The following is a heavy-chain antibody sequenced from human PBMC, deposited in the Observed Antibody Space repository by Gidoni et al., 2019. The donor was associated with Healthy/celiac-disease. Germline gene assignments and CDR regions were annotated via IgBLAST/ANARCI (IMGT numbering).Heavy chain of an antibody. CDR1: GFPFRSYE. CDR3: ARLYGSGSSYFDY. V-gene: IGHV3-48*03. D-gene: IGHD3-10*01. CDR2: ISSSGSTI. Sequence: EVQLVESGGGLVQPGGSLRLSCAASGFPFRSYEMNWVRQAPGKGLEWVSYISSSGSTIYYADSVKGRFTISRDNAKNSLYLQMNSLRAEDTAVYYCARLYGSGSSYFDYWGQGTLVTVSS. J-gene: IGHJ4*02.